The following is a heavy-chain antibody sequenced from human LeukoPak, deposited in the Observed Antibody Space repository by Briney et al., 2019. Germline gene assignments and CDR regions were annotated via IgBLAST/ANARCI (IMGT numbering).Heavy chain of an antibody. CDR2: IIPIFGTA. CDR3: ARDRDRITIFGVVTNNWFDP. J-gene: IGHJ5*02. Sequence: SVKVSCKASGYTFTSYDINWVRQAPGQGLEWMGGIIPIFGTANYAQKFQGRVTITADESTSTAYMELSSLRSEDTAVYYCARDRDRITIFGVVTNNWFDPWGQGTLVTVSS. V-gene: IGHV1-69*13. CDR1: GYTFTSYD. D-gene: IGHD3-3*01.